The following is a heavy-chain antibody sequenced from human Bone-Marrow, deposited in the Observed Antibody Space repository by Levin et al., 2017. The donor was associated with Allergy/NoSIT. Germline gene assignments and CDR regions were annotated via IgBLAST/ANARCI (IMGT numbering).Heavy chain of an antibody. D-gene: IGHD4-11*01. J-gene: IGHJ4*02. Sequence: PGGSLRLSCLGSGFTFTDYPLNWVRQAPGKGLEWVAFIRSKDYGGTTEYAASVKGRFTVSRDDSKSTVYLQMNSLKSDDTAVYYCTRQAPRAREYNFDYSDYDWGQGTLVTVS. CDR1: GFTFTDYP. CDR3: TRQAPRAREYNFDYSDYD. CDR2: IRSKDYGGTT. V-gene: IGHV3-49*04.